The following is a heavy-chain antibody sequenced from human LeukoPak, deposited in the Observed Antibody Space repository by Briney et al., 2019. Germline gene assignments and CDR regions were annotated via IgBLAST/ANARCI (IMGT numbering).Heavy chain of an antibody. Sequence: GGSLRLSCAASGFTFTSYWMSWVRQAPGKGLEWVANIKQDGSEKYYVDSVKGRFTISRDNAKNSLHLQMNSLRAEDTAVYYCARERVEYSSSCFDYWGQGTLVTVSS. D-gene: IGHD6-13*01. CDR1: GFTFTSYW. CDR3: ARERVEYSSSCFDY. J-gene: IGHJ4*02. V-gene: IGHV3-7*01. CDR2: IKQDGSEK.